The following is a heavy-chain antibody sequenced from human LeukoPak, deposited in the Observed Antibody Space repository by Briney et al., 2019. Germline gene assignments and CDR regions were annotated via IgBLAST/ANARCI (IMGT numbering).Heavy chain of an antibody. V-gene: IGHV3-66*01. CDR2: IYTGGTT. D-gene: IGHD6-6*01. CDR1: GFIVSSYY. J-gene: IGHJ4*02. Sequence: GGSLRLSCVASGFIVSSYYMTWVRQAPGKGLEWVSIIYTGGTTHYADSLGGRITISRDDTLNTLYLQMNNLGAEDTAVYYCARDSSSHYFDYWGQGTLVTVSS. CDR3: ARDSSSHYFDY.